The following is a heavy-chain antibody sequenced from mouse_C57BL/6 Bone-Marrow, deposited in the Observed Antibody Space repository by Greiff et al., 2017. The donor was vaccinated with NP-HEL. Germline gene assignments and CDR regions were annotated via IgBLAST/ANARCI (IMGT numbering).Heavy chain of an antibody. CDR3: ARALITTVVAHFDY. D-gene: IGHD1-1*01. CDR1: GYTFTSYW. V-gene: IGHV1-55*01. J-gene: IGHJ2*01. Sequence: QVQLKQPGAELVKPGASVKMSCKASGYTFTSYWITWVKQRPGQGLEWIGDIYPGSGSTNYNEKFKSKATLTVDTSSSTAYMQLSSLTSEDSAVYYCARALITTVVAHFDYWGQGTTLTVSS. CDR2: IYPGSGST.